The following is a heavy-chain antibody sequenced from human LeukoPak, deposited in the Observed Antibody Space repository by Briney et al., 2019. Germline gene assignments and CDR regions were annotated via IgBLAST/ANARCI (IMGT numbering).Heavy chain of an antibody. V-gene: IGHV4-39*07. CDR3: ARVIWFGEFSFDP. D-gene: IGHD3-10*01. J-gene: IGHJ5*02. CDR1: GGSISSSSYY. CDR2: IYYSGST. Sequence: SETLSLTCTVSGGSISSSSYYWGWIRQPPGKGLEWIGSIYYSGSTYYNPSLKSRVTISVDTSKNQFSLKLSSVTAADTAVYYCARVIWFGEFSFDPWGQGTLVTVSS.